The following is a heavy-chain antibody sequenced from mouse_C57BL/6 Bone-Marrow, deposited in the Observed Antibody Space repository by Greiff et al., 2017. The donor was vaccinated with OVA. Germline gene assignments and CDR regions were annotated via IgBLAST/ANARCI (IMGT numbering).Heavy chain of an antibody. CDR3: TKSVTTVVATGFDY. D-gene: IGHD1-1*01. CDR1: GYTFTDYE. CDR2: IDPETGGT. Sequence: QVQLQQSGAELVRPGASVTLSCKASGYTFTDYEMHWVKQTPVHGLEWIGAIDPETGGTAYNQKFKGKAILTADKSSSTAYMELRSLTSEDSAVYYGTKSVTTVVATGFDYWGQGTTLTVSS. J-gene: IGHJ2*01. V-gene: IGHV1-15*01.